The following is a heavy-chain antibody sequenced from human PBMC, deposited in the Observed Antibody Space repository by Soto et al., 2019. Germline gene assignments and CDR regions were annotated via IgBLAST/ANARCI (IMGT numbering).Heavy chain of an antibody. CDR3: AGGGVRGVITRTRDYYGMDV. Sequence: PGESLKISCKGSGYSFTNYWIGWVRQMPGKGLEWMGIIYPGDSDTRYSPPFQGQVTISADKSISTAYLQWSSLKASDTAMYYCAGGGVRGVITRTRDYYGMDVWGQGTTVTVSS. CDR2: IYPGDSDT. J-gene: IGHJ6*02. D-gene: IGHD3-10*01. V-gene: IGHV5-51*01. CDR1: GYSFTNYW.